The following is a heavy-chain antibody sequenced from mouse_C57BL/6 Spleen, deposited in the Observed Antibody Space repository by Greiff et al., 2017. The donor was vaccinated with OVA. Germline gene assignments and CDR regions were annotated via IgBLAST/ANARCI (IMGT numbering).Heavy chain of an antibody. Sequence: VQLKESGPELVKPGASVKISCKASGYSFTDYNMNWVKQSNGKSLEWIGVINPNYGTTSYNQKFKGKATLTVDQSSSTAYMQLNSLTSEDSAVYYCARGVLGYGSSNPGAMDYWGQGTSVTVSS. D-gene: IGHD1-1*01. J-gene: IGHJ4*01. V-gene: IGHV1-39*01. CDR1: GYSFTDYN. CDR3: ARGVLGYGSSNPGAMDY. CDR2: INPNYGTT.